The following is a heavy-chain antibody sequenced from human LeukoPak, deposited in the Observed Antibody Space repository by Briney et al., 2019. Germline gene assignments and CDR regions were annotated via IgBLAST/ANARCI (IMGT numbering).Heavy chain of an antibody. CDR2: ISAYNGNT. J-gene: IGHJ4*02. CDR3: ARDFAYWEQQLFPDY. Sequence: ASVKVSCKASGYTFTSYGISWVRQAPGQGLEWMGWISAYNGNTNYAQKLQGRVTMTTDTSTSTAYMELRSLRSDDTAVYYCARDFAYWEQQLFPDYWGQGTLVTVSS. CDR1: GYTFTSYG. V-gene: IGHV1-18*01. D-gene: IGHD6-13*01.